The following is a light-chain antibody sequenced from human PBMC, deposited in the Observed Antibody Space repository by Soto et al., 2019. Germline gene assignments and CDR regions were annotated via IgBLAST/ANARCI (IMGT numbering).Light chain of an antibody. CDR2: DVS. J-gene: IGLJ2*01. CDR1: SSDIGAYNY. Sequence: QSVLTQPASVSGSPGQSITISCTGTSSDIGAYNYVSWYQQHHPGKVPKPVIYDVSHRPSGISSRFSGSKSGNAASLTISGLQAEDEADYYCASYTASSTLIFGGGTKLTVL. V-gene: IGLV2-14*01. CDR3: ASYTASSTLI.